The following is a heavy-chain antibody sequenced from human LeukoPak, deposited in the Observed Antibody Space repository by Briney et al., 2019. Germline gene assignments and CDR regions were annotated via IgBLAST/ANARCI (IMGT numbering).Heavy chain of an antibody. D-gene: IGHD3-3*01. CDR2: IKEDGTRK. V-gene: IGHV3-7*01. CDR3: ARDHYDFWSGYYYYYGMDV. CDR1: GFTFSSHW. Sequence: GGSLRLSCAASGFTFSSHWMTWVRQAPGKGLEWVANIKEDGTRKNYMDSVKGRFTISRDNAKNSLYLQMNSLRAEDTAVYYCARDHYDFWSGYYYYYGMDVWGQGTTVTVSS. J-gene: IGHJ6*02.